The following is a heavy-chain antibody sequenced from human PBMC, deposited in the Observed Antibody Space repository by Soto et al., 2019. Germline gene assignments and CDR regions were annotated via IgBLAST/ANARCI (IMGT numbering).Heavy chain of an antibody. CDR1: GYIFTNYG. Sequence: ASVKVSCKASGYIFTNYGFTRVRQAPGQGLEWMGWITYNGNTNYAESLQGRVTMTTDTSTSTAYMELRSLRSDDTAVYYCARVEDYFDSSGYNYWGQGTLVTVSS. D-gene: IGHD3-22*01. V-gene: IGHV1-18*01. CDR2: ITYNGNT. CDR3: ARVEDYFDSSGYNY. J-gene: IGHJ4*01.